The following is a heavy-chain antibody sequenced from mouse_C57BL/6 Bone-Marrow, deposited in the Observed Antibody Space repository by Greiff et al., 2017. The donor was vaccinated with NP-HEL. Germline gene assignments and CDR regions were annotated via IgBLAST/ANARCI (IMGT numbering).Heavy chain of an antibody. CDR1: GYSFTGYY. Sequence: DVQLVASGPELVKPGASVQISCKASGYSFTGYYMNWVKQSPEKSLEWIGEINPSTGGTTYNQKFKAKATLTVDKSSSTAYMQLKSLTSEDSAVYYCARDYGSSHFAYWGQGTLVTVSA. D-gene: IGHD1-1*01. CDR2: INPSTGGT. J-gene: IGHJ3*01. V-gene: IGHV1-42*01. CDR3: ARDYGSSHFAY.